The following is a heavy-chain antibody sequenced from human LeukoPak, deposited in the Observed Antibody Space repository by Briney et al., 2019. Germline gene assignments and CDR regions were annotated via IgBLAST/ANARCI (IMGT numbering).Heavy chain of an antibody. D-gene: IGHD4-17*01. CDR1: GGSISSGGYS. J-gene: IGHJ5*02. V-gene: IGHV4-30-2*01. CDR2: IYHSGST. Sequence: PSETLSLTCAVSGGSISSGGYSWSWIRQPPGKGLEWIGYIYHSGSTYYNPSLKSRVTISVDRSKNQFSLKLSSVTAADTAVYYCTRFDGDYHNWFDPWGPGTLVTVSS. CDR3: TRFDGDYHNWFDP.